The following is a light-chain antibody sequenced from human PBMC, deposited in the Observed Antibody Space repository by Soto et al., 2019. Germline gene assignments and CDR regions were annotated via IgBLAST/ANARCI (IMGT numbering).Light chain of an antibody. CDR2: KAS. Sequence: DLHVTQSPSSLSVSVGDRVTITCRASQTISSWLAWYQQKPGKAPKLLIYKASTLKSGVPSRFSGSGSGTEFTLTISSLQPDDFATYYCQHYNSYSEAFGQGTKVDIK. CDR1: QTISSW. J-gene: IGKJ1*01. V-gene: IGKV1-5*03. CDR3: QHYNSYSEA.